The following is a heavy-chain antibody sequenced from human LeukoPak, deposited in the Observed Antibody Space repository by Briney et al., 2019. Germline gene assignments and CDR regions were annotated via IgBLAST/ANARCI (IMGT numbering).Heavy chain of an antibody. D-gene: IGHD3-3*01. CDR1: GLTFSSYA. CDR2: ISYDGSNK. J-gene: IGHJ6*02. Sequence: GGSLRLSCAASGLTFSSYAMHWVRQAPGKGLEWVAVISYDGSNKYYADSVKGRFTISRDNSKNTLYLQMGSLRAEDMAVYYCARELEYYYYGMDVWGQGTTVTVSS. V-gene: IGHV3-30*14. CDR3: ARELEYYYYGMDV.